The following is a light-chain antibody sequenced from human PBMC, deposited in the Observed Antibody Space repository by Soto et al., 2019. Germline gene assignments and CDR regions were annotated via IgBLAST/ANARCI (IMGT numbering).Light chain of an antibody. J-gene: IGKJ5*01. CDR3: QQYTGPPTT. CDR2: GAS. Sequence: EIVLTQSPGTLSVSPGERATLSCRASESASSNYFAWYHQKPGQAPTLLIYGASIRATGIPDRFSGSGSGTDFTLTITRLEPEDSAVYFCQQYTGPPTTFGQGTRLEIK. V-gene: IGKV3-20*01. CDR1: ESASSNY.